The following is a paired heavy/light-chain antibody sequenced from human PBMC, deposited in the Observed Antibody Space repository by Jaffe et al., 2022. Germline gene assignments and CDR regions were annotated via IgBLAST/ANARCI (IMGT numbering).Light chain of an antibody. CDR2: EDS. V-gene: IGLV3-10*01. CDR3: YSTDSSGNHRGV. J-gene: IGLJ3*02. Sequence: SYELTQPPSVSVSPGQTARITCSGDALPKKYAYWYQQKSGQAPVLVIYEDSKRPSGIPERFSGSSSGTMATLTISGAQVEDEADYYCYSTDSSGNHRGVFGGGTKLTVL. CDR1: ALPKKY.
Heavy chain of an antibody. Sequence: EVQLVESGGGLVKPGGSLRLSCAASGFTFSNAWMSWVRQAPGKGLEWVGRIKSKTDGGTTDYAAPVKGRFTISRDDSKNTLYLQMNSLKTEDTAVYYCTTDASTLGYCSGGSCYRGDIWGQGTMVTVSS. J-gene: IGHJ3*02. CDR1: GFTFSNAW. CDR3: TTDASTLGYCSGGSCYRGDI. CDR2: IKSKTDGGTT. D-gene: IGHD2-15*01. V-gene: IGHV3-15*01.